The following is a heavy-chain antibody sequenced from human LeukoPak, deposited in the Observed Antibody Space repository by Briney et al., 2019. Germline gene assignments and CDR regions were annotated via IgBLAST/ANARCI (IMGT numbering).Heavy chain of an antibody. CDR2: INPSGGST. J-gene: IGHJ4*02. CDR3: ARGEVVVATPLDY. D-gene: IGHD2-15*01. Sequence: ASVKVSCKASGYTFTSYYMHWVRQAPGQGLEWMGIINPSGGSTSYAQKLQGRVTMTTDTSTSTAYMELRSLRSDDTAVYYCARGEVVVATPLDYWGQGTLVTVSS. CDR1: GYTFTSYY. V-gene: IGHV1-46*01.